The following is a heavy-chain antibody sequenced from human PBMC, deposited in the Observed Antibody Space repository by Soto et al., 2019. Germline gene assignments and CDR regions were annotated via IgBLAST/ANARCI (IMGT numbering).Heavy chain of an antibody. J-gene: IGHJ4*02. Sequence: EVQLLESGGGLVQPGGSLRLSCAASGLTFSSYAMSWVRQAPGKGLEWVSAISRSGGGTFCADAVKGRFTVSRDNSKNTLYLQMNSLRAEDTAVYYCAQGKFSSSWYGLYWGQGTLVTVSS. CDR3: AQGKFSSSWYGLY. CDR1: GLTFSSYA. V-gene: IGHV3-23*01. CDR2: ISRSGGGT. D-gene: IGHD6-13*01.